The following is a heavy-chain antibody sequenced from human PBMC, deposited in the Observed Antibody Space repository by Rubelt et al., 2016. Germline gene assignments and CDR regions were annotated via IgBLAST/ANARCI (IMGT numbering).Heavy chain of an antibody. Sequence: QVQLQESGPGLVKPSQTLSLTCTVSGGSISSGGYYWSWIRQHPGKGLEWIGYIYYSGSTNYNPSLKGRVTISGDTSKNQFSLKLSSVTAADTAVYYCARSGITGTTLDYWGQGTLVTVSS. CDR3: ARSGITGTTLDY. D-gene: IGHD1-7*01. V-gene: IGHV4-31*03. CDR2: IYYSGST. J-gene: IGHJ4*02. CDR1: GGSISSGGYY.